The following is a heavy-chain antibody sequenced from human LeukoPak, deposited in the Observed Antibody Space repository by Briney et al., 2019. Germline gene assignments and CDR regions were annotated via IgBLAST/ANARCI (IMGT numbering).Heavy chain of an antibody. D-gene: IGHD6-6*01. CDR1: GYTFTSYD. CDR2: MNPNSGNT. V-gene: IGHV1-8*03. CDR3: AREGYSSSYCYMDV. J-gene: IGHJ6*03. Sequence: ASVKVSCKASGYTFTSYDINWVRQATGQGLEWMGWMNPNSGNTGYAQKFQGRVTITRNTSISTAYMELSSLRSEDTAVYYCAREGYSSSYCYMDVWGKGTTVTVSS.